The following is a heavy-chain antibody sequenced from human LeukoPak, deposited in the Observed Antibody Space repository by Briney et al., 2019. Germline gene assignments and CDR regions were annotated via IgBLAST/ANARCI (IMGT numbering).Heavy chain of an antibody. CDR3: ARGDKYIAFSPPLQGFDY. Sequence: GGSLRLSCAASGFTFSSYSMNWVRQAPGKGLEWVSSISSGSSYTYFADSVKGRFTISRDNAKTSLYLQMNSLRAEDTAVYYCARGDKYIAFSPPLQGFDYWGQGTLVTVSS. V-gene: IGHV3-21*01. CDR1: GFTFSSYS. CDR2: ISSGSSYT. J-gene: IGHJ4*02. D-gene: IGHD3-3*02.